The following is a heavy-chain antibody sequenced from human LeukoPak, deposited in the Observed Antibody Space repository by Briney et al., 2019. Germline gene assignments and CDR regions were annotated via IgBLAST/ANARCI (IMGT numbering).Heavy chain of an antibody. D-gene: IGHD6-19*01. V-gene: IGHV4-34*01. CDR3: ARRPAVVWFDP. Sequence: SETLSLTCVVYGGSFSGYYWSWIRQPPGKGLEWIGEINHSGSTNYNPSLKSRVTISVDTSKNQFSLKLSSVTAADTAVYYCARRPAVVWFDPWGQGTLVTVSS. J-gene: IGHJ5*02. CDR2: INHSGST. CDR1: GGSFSGYY.